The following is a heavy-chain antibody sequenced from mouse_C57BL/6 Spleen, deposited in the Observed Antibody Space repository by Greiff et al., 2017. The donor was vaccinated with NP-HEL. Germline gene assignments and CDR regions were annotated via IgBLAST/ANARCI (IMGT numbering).Heavy chain of an antibody. J-gene: IGHJ2*01. D-gene: IGHD2-1*01. V-gene: IGHV1-77*01. CDR3: AREGGIYYGNYGDFDY. CDR2: IGPGSGST. Sequence: VKLQESGAELVKPGASVKISCKASGYTFTDYYINWVKQRPGQGLEWIGKIGPGSGSTYYNEKFKGKATLTADKSSSTAYMQLSSLTSEDSAVYFCAREGGIYYGNYGDFDYWGQGTTLTVSS. CDR1: GYTFTDYY.